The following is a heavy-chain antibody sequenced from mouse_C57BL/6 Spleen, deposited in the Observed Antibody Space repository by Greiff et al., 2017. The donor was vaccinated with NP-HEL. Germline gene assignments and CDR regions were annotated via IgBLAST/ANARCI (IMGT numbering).Heavy chain of an antibody. CDR2: IDPANGNT. J-gene: IGHJ3*01. Sequence: EVMLVESVAELVRPGASVKLSCTASGFNIKNTYMHWVKQRPEQGLEWIGRIDPANGNTKYAPKFQGKATITADTSSNTAYLQLSSLTSEDTAIYYCASDDLRRAWFAYWGQGTLVTVSA. CDR1: GFNIKNTY. CDR3: ASDDLRRAWFAY. D-gene: IGHD2-12*01. V-gene: IGHV14-3*01.